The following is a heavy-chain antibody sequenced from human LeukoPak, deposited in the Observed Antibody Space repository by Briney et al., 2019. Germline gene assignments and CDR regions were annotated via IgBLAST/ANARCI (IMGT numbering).Heavy chain of an antibody. CDR3: ASPMTLVLRGLAGIDAFNI. J-gene: IGHJ3*02. CDR1: GGSISSSSYY. Sequence: SETLSLTCTVSGGSISSSSYYWGWIRQPPGKGLEWIGSIYYSGSTYYNPSLKSRVTISVDTSKNQFSLNLSSATAADTAVYYCASPMTLVLRGLAGIDAFNIWGQGTMVTVSS. V-gene: IGHV4-39*07. D-gene: IGHD3-22*01. CDR2: IYYSGST.